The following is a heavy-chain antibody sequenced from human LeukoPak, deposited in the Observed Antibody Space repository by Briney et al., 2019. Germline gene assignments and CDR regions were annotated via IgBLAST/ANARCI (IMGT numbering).Heavy chain of an antibody. CDR3: ARGDTYILYYYFDY. Sequence: IGEINHSGSTNYNPSLKSRVTISVDTSKNQFSLKLSSVTAADTAVYYCARGDTYILYYYFDYWGQGTLVTVSS. CDR2: INHSGST. J-gene: IGHJ4*02. D-gene: IGHD2-8*01. V-gene: IGHV4-34*01.